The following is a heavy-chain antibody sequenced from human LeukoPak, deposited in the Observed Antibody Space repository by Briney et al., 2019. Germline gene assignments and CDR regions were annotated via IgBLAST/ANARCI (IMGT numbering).Heavy chain of an antibody. D-gene: IGHD3-22*01. CDR2: INPNSGGT. CDR3: ARVKNYYDSSGYLYYFDY. Sequence: ASGKVSCKASGYTFTGYYMHWVRQAPGQGLEWMGWINPNSGGTNYAQKFQGRVTMTRDTSISTAYMELSRLRSDDTAVYYCARVKNYYDSSGYLYYFDYWGQGTLVTVSS. J-gene: IGHJ4*02. CDR1: GYTFTGYY. V-gene: IGHV1-2*02.